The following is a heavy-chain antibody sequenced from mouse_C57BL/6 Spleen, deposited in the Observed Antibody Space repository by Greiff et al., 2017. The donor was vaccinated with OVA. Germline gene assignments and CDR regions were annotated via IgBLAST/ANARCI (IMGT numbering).Heavy chain of an antibody. CDR1: GFTFTDYY. CDR2: IRNKANGYTT. V-gene: IGHV7-3*01. J-gene: IGHJ4*01. Sequence: EVNVVESGGGLVQPGGSLSLSCAASGFTFTDYYMSWVRQPPGKALEWLGFIRNKANGYTTEYSASVKGRFTISRDNSQSILYLQMNALRAEDSATYYCARLGYMRAMDYWGQGTSVTVSS. CDR3: ARLGYMRAMDY. D-gene: IGHD3-1*01.